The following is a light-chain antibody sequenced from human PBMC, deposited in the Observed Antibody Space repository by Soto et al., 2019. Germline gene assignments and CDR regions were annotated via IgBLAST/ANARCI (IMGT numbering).Light chain of an antibody. J-gene: IGLJ1*01. CDR2: DVS. V-gene: IGLV2-11*01. CDR3: CSYAGSYTYV. CDR1: SSDVGGYNY. Sequence: QSALTQPRSVSGSPGHSVTISCTGTSSDVGGYNYVSWYQQHPGKAPKLMIYDVSKRPSGVPDRFSGSKSGNTASLTISGLQAEDEADYYCCSYAGSYTYVFGTGTRSPS.